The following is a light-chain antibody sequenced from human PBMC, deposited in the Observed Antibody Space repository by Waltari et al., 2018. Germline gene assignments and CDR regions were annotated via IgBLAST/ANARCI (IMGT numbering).Light chain of an antibody. Sequence: DIQMTQSPSSLSASVGDRQTITCRASQGISTYLNWYQVKPGKAPKHLISAASTLQGGGPSRFSGSGSGADVTRTISNLQPDDYATYYCQQSYSIPGAFGQGTKLAIK. J-gene: IGKJ2*01. CDR2: AAS. CDR3: QQSYSIPGA. CDR1: QGISTY. V-gene: IGKV1-39*01.